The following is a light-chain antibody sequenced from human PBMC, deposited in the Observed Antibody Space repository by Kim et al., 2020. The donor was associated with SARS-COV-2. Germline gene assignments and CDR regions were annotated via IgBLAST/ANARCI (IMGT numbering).Light chain of an antibody. J-gene: IGKJ1*01. CDR1: QSVSSN. CDR3: QQYNKWPPGT. V-gene: IGKV3-15*01. CDR2: GAS. Sequence: PGERATISCRASQSVSSNLAWYQQKPGQAPRLLIYGASTRATGIPVRFSGSGSGTEFTLTISSLQSEDFAIYFCQQYNKWPPGTFGQGTKVDIK.